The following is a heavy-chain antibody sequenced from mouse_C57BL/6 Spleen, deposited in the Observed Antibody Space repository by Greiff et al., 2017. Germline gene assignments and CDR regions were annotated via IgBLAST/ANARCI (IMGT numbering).Heavy chain of an antibody. CDR2: ISDGGSYT. CDR3: AREGDYDEGDAMDY. Sequence: EVKLMESGGGLVKPGGSLKLSCAASGFTFSSYAMSWVRQTPEKRLEWVATISDGGSYTYYPDNVKGRFTISRDNAKNNLYLQMSHLKSEDTAMYYCAREGDYDEGDAMDYWGQGTSVTVSS. D-gene: IGHD2-4*01. J-gene: IGHJ4*01. CDR1: GFTFSSYA. V-gene: IGHV5-4*01.